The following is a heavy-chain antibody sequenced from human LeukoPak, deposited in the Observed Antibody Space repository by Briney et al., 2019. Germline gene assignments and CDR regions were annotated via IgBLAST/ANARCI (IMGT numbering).Heavy chain of an antibody. CDR3: ARGGGSYDY. CDR2: INHSGST. CDR1: GFTVSSNY. V-gene: IGHV4-34*01. J-gene: IGHJ4*02. Sequence: GSLRLSCAASGFTVSSNYMSWIRQPPGKGLEWIGEINHSGSTNYNPSLKSRVTISVDTSKNQFSLKLSSVTAADTAVYYCARGGGSYDYWGQGTLVTVSS. D-gene: IGHD1-26*01.